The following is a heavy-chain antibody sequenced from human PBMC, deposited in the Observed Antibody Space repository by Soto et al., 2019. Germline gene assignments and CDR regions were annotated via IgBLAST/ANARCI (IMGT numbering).Heavy chain of an antibody. CDR2: IYFSGIT. CDR1: GDSVSNKDYY. CDR3: ARHAEPQSNSWLRPEYYFDS. V-gene: IGHV4-61*08. D-gene: IGHD6-13*01. Sequence: QVQLQESGPGLVKPSETLSLSCTVSGDSVSNKDYYWSWIRQPPGRALEWIGDIYFSGITKYNPSRQSRVTMSTDTSKNLFSLRLTSVTAADTAMYYCARHAEPQSNSWLRPEYYFDSWGLGTLVSVSS. J-gene: IGHJ4*02.